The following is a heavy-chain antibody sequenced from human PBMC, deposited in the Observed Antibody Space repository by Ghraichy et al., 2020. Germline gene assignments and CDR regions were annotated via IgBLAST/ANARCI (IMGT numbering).Heavy chain of an antibody. CDR3: ARHAADSSWYSYYFDY. D-gene: IGHD6-13*01. CDR1: GGSISRSTYY. CDR2: IYYSGST. V-gene: IGHV4-39*01. J-gene: IGHJ4*02. Sequence: GSLNISCTVSGGSISRSTYYWGWIRQPPGKGLEWIGSIYYSGSTFRNPSLKSRVTISVDTSKNQFSLRLTSVTAADTAVYYCARHAADSSWYSYYFDYWGQGTMVTVSS.